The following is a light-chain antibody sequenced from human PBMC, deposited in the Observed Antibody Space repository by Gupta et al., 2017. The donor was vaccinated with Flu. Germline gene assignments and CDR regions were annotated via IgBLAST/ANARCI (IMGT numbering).Light chain of an antibody. J-gene: IGKJ4*01. Sequence: DIQMTQSPSSLSASVGDRVTITCRASQSISTYLNWYQQKPGKAPKLLIYTASSLRSGVPSRFSGSGSGTDFTLTISSLQPEDFATYYCRHTDSTPITFGGGTKVEIK. CDR3: RHTDSTPIT. V-gene: IGKV1-39*01. CDR2: TAS. CDR1: QSISTY.